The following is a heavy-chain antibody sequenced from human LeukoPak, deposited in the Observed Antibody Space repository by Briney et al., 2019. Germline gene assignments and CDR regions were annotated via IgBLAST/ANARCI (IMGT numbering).Heavy chain of an antibody. CDR2: INDSGST. Sequence: SETLSLTCAVYGGSFGGYYWSWVRQPPGKGLEWLGEINDSGSTNYNPSLKSRITISVDTSKNQFSLKLSSVTAADTAVYYCAMVRGVVYNWFDPWGQGTLVTVSS. D-gene: IGHD3-10*01. V-gene: IGHV4-34*01. J-gene: IGHJ5*02. CDR3: AMVRGVVYNWFDP. CDR1: GGSFGGYY.